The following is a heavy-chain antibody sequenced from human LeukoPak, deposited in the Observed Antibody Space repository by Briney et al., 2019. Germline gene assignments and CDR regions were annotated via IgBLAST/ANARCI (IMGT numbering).Heavy chain of an antibody. V-gene: IGHV4-30-4*07. Sequence: PSQTLSLTCAVSGGSISSGSYSWSWIRQPPGRGLEWIGYMFYTGNTYYNPSLKSRVTISVDTSKNQFSLKLSSVTAADTAVYYCARRTAIIYYYMDVWGKGTTVTISS. CDR2: MFYTGNT. J-gene: IGHJ6*03. D-gene: IGHD2-21*02. CDR1: GGSISSGSYS. CDR3: ARRTAIIYYYMDV.